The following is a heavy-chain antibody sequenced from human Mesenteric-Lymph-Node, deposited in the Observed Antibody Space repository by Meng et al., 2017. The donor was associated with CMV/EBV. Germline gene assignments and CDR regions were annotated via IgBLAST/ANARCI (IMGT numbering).Heavy chain of an antibody. Sequence: VPVPEWGGGLLEPSGALSLTCAVYGGSVSGYYWNWIRQSPEKGLEWIGEINHSGSTTYNPSFTSRIIISVDTSTNQISLNMSSVTAADTAVYYCARGSSYDILTGYFDYWGQGALVTVSS. V-gene: IGHV4-34*01. D-gene: IGHD3-9*01. J-gene: IGHJ4*02. CDR3: ARGSSYDILTGYFDY. CDR2: INHSGST. CDR1: GGSVSGYY.